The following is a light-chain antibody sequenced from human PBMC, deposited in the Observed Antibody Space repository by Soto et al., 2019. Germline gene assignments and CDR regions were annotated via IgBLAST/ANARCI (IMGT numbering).Light chain of an antibody. V-gene: IGLV2-14*01. CDR2: DVS. CDR1: SSNIGYNY. CDR3: SSYTSSSTLYV. J-gene: IGLJ1*01. Sequence: QSVLTQPPSVSAAPGQKVTISCSGSSSNIGYNYVSWYQQHPGKAPKPMIYDVSNRPSGVSNRFSGSKSGNTASLTISGLQAEDEADYYCSSYTSSSTLYVFGTGTKVTVL.